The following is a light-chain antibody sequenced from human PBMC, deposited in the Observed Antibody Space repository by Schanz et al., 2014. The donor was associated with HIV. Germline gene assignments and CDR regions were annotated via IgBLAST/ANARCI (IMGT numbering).Light chain of an antibody. J-gene: IGKJ1*01. CDR3: QQSSTTWWT. CDR2: AAS. V-gene: IGKV1-39*01. CDR1: QDIRDA. Sequence: DIHMTQSPSTLSASVGDRVTITCRASQDIRDALGWYQQKPGRAPKRLIYAASSLQSGVPSRFSGSGSGTDFTLTISSLQPEDFATYYCQQSSTTWWTFGQGTKVEIK.